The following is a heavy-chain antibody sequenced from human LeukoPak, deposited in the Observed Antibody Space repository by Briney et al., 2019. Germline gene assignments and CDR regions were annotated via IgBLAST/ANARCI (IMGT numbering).Heavy chain of an antibody. V-gene: IGHV3-30-3*01. CDR1: GFTFSSYA. D-gene: IGHD2-2*03. CDR2: ISYDGSNK. CDR3: ARDLSNGCFDY. J-gene: IGHJ4*02. Sequence: SGGSLRLSCAASGFTFSSYAMHWVRQAPGKGLEWVAVISYDGSNKYYADSVKGRFTISRDNSKNTLYLQMNSLRAEDTAVYYCARDLSNGCFDYWGQGTLVIVSS.